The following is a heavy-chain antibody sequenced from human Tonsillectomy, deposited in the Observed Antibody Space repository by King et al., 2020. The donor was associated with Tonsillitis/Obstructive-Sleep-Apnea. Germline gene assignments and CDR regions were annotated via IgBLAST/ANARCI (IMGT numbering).Heavy chain of an antibody. CDR1: GFRFSNYW. CDR2: INPDGSNR. J-gene: IGHJ4*02. V-gene: IGHV3-74*03. D-gene: IGHD3-22*01. Sequence: VQLVESGGGLVQPGGSLRLSCAASGFRFSNYWMHWVRQAPGKGPLWVSHINPDGSNRKYADSVKGRFTISRDNARNTLYLQMYSLRVEDTAVYYCLHDSDGPDYWGQGTLVTVSS. CDR3: LHDSDGPDY.